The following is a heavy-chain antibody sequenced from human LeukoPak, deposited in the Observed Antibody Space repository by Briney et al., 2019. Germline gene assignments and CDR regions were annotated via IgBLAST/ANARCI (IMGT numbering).Heavy chain of an antibody. V-gene: IGHV3-49*03. D-gene: IGHD6-19*01. CDR1: GFTFGDYL. Sequence: GRSLRLSCTASGFTFGDYLMSWFRQAPGKGLEWIGFISGGTTEYAASVKGRFTISRDDSTSIAYLQMNSLTTEDTAVYYCSRGSGWLSVYWGQGTLVTVSS. CDR2: ISGGTT. CDR3: SRGSGWLSVY. J-gene: IGHJ4*02.